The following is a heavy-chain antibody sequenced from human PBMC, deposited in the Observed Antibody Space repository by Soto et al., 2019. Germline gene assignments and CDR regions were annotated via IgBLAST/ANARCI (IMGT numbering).Heavy chain of an antibody. CDR3: ARVRFGGSYGMDV. CDR1: GYTFTGYY. J-gene: IGHJ6*02. CDR2: INPNSGGT. V-gene: IGHV1-2*02. Sequence: XSVKVSCKASGYTFTGYYMHWVRQAPGQGLEWMGWINPNSGGTNYAQKFQGRVTMTRDTSISTAYMELSRLRSDDTAVYYCARVRFGGSYGMDVWGQGTTVTVSS. D-gene: IGHD3-10*01.